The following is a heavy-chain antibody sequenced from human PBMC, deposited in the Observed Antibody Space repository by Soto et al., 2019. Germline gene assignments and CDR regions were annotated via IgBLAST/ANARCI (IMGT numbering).Heavy chain of an antibody. V-gene: IGHV4-59*11. D-gene: IGHD6-13*01. CDR2: IYYSGSP. J-gene: IGHJ4*01. CDR1: GGSITNHY. Sequence: SETLSLTCTVSGGSITNHYWSWIRQPPGKGLEWIGYIYYSGSPNYNPSLRSRVTISVDTSKNQFFLKLNSVTAADTAVYYCARAGSSWYGKSGYWGQGILVTVSS. CDR3: ARAGSSWYGKSGY.